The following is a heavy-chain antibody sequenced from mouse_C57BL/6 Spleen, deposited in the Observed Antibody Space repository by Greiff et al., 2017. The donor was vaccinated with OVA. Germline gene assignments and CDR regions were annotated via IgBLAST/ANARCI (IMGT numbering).Heavy chain of an antibody. J-gene: IGHJ4*01. CDR2: IWTGGGT. CDR3: AREGDGSSYYAMDY. CDR1: GFSLTSYA. D-gene: IGHD1-1*01. V-gene: IGHV2-9-1*01. Sequence: VKLEESGPGLVAPSQSLSITCTVSGFSLTSYAISWVRQPPGKGLEWLGVIWTGGGTNYNSALKSRLSISKDNSKSQVFLKMNSLQTDDTARYYCAREGDGSSYYAMDYWGQGTSVTVSS.